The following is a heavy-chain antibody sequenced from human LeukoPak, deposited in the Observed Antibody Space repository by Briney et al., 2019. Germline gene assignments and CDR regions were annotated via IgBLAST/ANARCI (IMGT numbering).Heavy chain of an antibody. D-gene: IGHD3-10*01. CDR3: TREPTYYYGSGSNSAFDI. CDR2: IRSKAYGGTT. J-gene: IGHJ3*02. Sequence: GGSLRLSCAASGFTVSSNHMSWVRQAPGKGLEWVGFIRSKAYGGTTEYAASVKGRFTISRDDSKSIAYLQMNSLETEDTAVYYCTREPTYYYGSGSNSAFDIWGQGTMVTVSS. V-gene: IGHV3-49*04. CDR1: GFTVSSNH.